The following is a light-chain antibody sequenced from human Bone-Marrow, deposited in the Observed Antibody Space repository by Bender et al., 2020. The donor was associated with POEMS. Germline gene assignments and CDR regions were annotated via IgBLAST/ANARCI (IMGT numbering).Light chain of an antibody. CDR2: EVS. J-gene: IGLJ3*02. Sequence: QSALTQPASVSGAPGQSITISCSGTTSDVGGYQFLSWFQQHPGKAPKLIIYEVSNRPSGISNRFSASKSGNTASLTISGLQAEDEADYYCCSHAGIWVFGGGTKLTVL. V-gene: IGLV2-23*02. CDR3: CSHAGIWV. CDR1: TSDVGGYQF.